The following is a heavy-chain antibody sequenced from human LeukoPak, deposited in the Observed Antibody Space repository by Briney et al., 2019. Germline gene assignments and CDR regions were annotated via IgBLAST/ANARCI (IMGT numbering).Heavy chain of an antibody. Sequence: GGSLRLSCATSGLAFSNFWMYWVRQAPGKGLEWVASIKPDGSEDFYADSVKGRFNISRDNAKNSLFLQMTNLKAEDTAVYYCAVDPRFKIFDYWGQGTLVTVSS. V-gene: IGHV3-7*01. CDR3: AVDPRFKIFDY. CDR2: IKPDGSED. J-gene: IGHJ4*02. CDR1: GLAFSNFW. D-gene: IGHD5-24*01.